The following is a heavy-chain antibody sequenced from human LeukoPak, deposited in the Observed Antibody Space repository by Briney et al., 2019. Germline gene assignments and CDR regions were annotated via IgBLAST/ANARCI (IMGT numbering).Heavy chain of an antibody. CDR2: ISSSSSYI. J-gene: IGHJ4*02. V-gene: IGHV3-21*01. D-gene: IGHD3-3*01. Sequence: GGSLRLSCAASGFTFSSYSMNWVRQAPGKGLEWVSSISSSSSYIYYADSVKGRFTISRDNAKNSLYLQMNSLRAEDTDVYYCARGDYDFWSGYRNLDYWGQGTLVTVSS. CDR1: GFTFSSYS. CDR3: ARGDYDFWSGYRNLDY.